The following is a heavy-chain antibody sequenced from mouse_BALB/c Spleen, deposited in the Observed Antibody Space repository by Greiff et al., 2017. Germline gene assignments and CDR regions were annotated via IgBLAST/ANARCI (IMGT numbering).Heavy chain of an antibody. J-gene: IGHJ3*01. Sequence: EVQLQESGPGLVKPSQSLSLTCTVTGYSITSDYAWNWIRQFPGNTLEWMGYISYSGSTSYNPSLKSRISITRDTSKNQFFLQLNSVTTEDTATYYCARSIGSWFAYWGQGTLVTVSA. CDR3: ARSIGSWFAY. V-gene: IGHV3-2*02. CDR1: GYSITSDYA. D-gene: IGHD2-14*01. CDR2: ISYSGST.